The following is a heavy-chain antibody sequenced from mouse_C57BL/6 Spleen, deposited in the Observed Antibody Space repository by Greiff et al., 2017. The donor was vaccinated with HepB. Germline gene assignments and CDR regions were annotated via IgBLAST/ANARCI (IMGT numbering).Heavy chain of an antibody. CDR1: GYTFTSYT. D-gene: IGHD1-1*01. V-gene: IGHV1-4*01. Sequence: VKLMESGAELARPGASVKMSCKASGYTFTSYTMHWVKQRPGQGLEWIGYINPSSGYTKYNQKFKDKATLTADKSSSTAYMQLSSLTSEDSAVYYCARSITTVVAPSHYFDYWGQGTTLTVSS. CDR3: ARSITTVVAPSHYFDY. J-gene: IGHJ2*01. CDR2: INPSSGYT.